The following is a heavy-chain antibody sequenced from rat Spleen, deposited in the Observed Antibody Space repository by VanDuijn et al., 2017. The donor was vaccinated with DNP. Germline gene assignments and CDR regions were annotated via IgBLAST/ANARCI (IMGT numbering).Heavy chain of an antibody. CDR2: IRYDGGST. V-gene: IGHV5-22*01. D-gene: IGHD4-3*01. CDR1: GFTFSDYY. CDR3: ARWYSSGYYFDY. Sequence: EVQLVESGGGLVQPGRSLILSCAASGFTFSDYYMAWVRQAPTKGLEWVAYIRYDGGSTYYGDSVKGRFTISRDNAKSTLYLQMSSLRSDDMATYYCARWYSSGYYFDYWGQGVLVTVSS. J-gene: IGHJ2*01.